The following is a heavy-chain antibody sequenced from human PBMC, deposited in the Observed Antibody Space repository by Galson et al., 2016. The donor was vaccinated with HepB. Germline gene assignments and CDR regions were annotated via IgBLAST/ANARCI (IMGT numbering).Heavy chain of an antibody. CDR2: LSASGGAT. V-gene: IGHV3-23*01. J-gene: IGHJ4*02. CDR3: AKGRTGTTGPVEY. D-gene: IGHD1-1*01. CDR1: GFTFNTYA. Sequence: SLRLSCAASGFTFNTYAMSWVRQAPGKGLGWVSTLSASGGATYYSDSVKGRFTISRDNSQNTLYLQMNSLRDEDTAVYYCAKGRTGTTGPVEYWGQGTLVTVST.